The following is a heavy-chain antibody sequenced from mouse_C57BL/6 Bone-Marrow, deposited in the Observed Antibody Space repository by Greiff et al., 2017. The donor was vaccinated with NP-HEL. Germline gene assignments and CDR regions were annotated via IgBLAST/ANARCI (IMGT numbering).Heavy chain of an antibody. CDR1: GYTFTSYW. J-gene: IGHJ1*03. Sequence: QVQLQQPGADLVKPGASVKLSCKASGYTFTSYWMHWVKQRPGRGLEWIGRIDPNSGGTKFNEKFKTKATLTVDNPSSTAYMQLSSLTSEDSAVYYCARDYYGSRGWYFDVWGTGTTVTVSS. V-gene: IGHV1-72*01. CDR2: IDPNSGGT. D-gene: IGHD1-1*01. CDR3: ARDYYGSRGWYFDV.